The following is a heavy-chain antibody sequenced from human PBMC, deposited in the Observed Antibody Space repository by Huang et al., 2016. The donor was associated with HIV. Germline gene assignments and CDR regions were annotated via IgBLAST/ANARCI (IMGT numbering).Heavy chain of an antibody. D-gene: IGHD1-26*01. Sequence: QVQLVQWGAGLLKPSETLSLSCAVYGVSLSGCYWTWIRQPPGKGLEWIGEINNSGTTNTNPSLKSRVLISIDTSKNQFSLQLNSVTPADTAVYYCARGNVGPSRIAAPSFDPWGQGVLVTVSS. CDR1: GVSLSGCY. J-gene: IGHJ5*02. V-gene: IGHV4-34*01. CDR3: ARGNVGPSRIAAPSFDP. CDR2: INNSGTT.